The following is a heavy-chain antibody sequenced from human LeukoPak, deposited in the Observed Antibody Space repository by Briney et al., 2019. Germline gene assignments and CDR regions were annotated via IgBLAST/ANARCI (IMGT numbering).Heavy chain of an antibody. CDR2: INPNSGGT. Sequence: SVKVSCKASGYTFTGYYMHWVRQAPGQGLEWMGWINPNSGGTNYAQKFQGWVTMTRDTSIRTAYMELSRLRSDDTVVYYCAASYYYDSSKGYYYYYGMDVWGQGTTVTVSS. CDR3: AASYYYDSSKGYYYYYGMDV. D-gene: IGHD3-22*01. V-gene: IGHV1-2*04. J-gene: IGHJ6*02. CDR1: GYTFTGYY.